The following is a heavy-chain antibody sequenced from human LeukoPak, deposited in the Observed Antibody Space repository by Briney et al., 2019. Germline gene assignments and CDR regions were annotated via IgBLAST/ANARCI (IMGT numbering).Heavy chain of an antibody. Sequence: GGSLRLSCAASGFTFISYAMSWVRQAPGKGLEWVSAVRGSGDSTFYADSVKGRFTISRDNSKNTVYLQMNSLRAEDTALYYCAKDRGFSYGHDSLWDYWGQGTLVTVSS. CDR1: GFTFISYA. CDR2: VRGSGDST. J-gene: IGHJ4*02. D-gene: IGHD5-18*01. CDR3: AKDRGFSYGHDSLWDY. V-gene: IGHV3-23*01.